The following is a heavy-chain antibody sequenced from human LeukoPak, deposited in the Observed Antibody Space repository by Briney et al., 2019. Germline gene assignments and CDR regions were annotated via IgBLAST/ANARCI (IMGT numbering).Heavy chain of an antibody. V-gene: IGHV4-59*10. J-gene: IGHJ2*01. CDR3: ARAWTDYYYDSSGPTYWYFDL. D-gene: IGHD3-22*01. CDR1: GGSFSGYY. CDR2: IYTSGST. Sequence: PSETLSLTCAVYGGSFSGYYWSWLRQPAGKGVEWVGRIYTSGSTNYNPSRKRRVTISVDTSKNQFSLKLSSVTAADTAVYYCARAWTDYYYDSSGPTYWYFDLWGRGTLVTVSS.